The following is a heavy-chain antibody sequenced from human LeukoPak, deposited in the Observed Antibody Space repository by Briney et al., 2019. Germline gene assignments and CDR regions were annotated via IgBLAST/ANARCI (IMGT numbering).Heavy chain of an antibody. Sequence: PGGSLRLSCAASGFTSSTYWMSWVRQAPGKGLEWVASIKQDGSETYYVDSVKGRFTLSRDNAKNSLYLQMNSLRADDTAAYYCARDRDSRWDFDLWGRGTLVTVSS. CDR3: ARDRDSRWDFDL. J-gene: IGHJ2*01. CDR2: IKQDGSET. D-gene: IGHD3-22*01. V-gene: IGHV3-7*01. CDR1: GFTSSTYW.